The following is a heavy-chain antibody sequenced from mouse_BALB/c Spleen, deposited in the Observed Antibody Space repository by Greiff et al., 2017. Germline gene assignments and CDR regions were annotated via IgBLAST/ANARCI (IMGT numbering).Heavy chain of an antibody. CDR3: TRSYGYEGDYYAMDY. D-gene: IGHD2-2*01. J-gene: IGHJ4*01. CDR1: GYTFTSYW. Sequence: EVKLQESGTVLARPGASVKMSCKASGYTFTSYWMHWVKQRPGQGLEWIGAIYPGNSDTSYNQKFKGKAKLTAVTSTSTAYMELSSLTNEDSAVYYCTRSYGYEGDYYAMDYWGQGTSVTVSS. CDR2: IYPGNSDT. V-gene: IGHV1-5*01.